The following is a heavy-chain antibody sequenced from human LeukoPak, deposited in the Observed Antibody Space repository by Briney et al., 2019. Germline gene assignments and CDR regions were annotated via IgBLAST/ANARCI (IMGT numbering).Heavy chain of an antibody. CDR2: ISWDGGVA. J-gene: IGHJ4*02. Sequence: TGGSLRLSCAASGFTFDDYAMHWVRQAPGQGLGLVSLISWDGGVAYSADSVKGRFTISRDNSKNSLYLQMNSLRAEDTALYYCAKESSGYYEYWGQGTLVTVSS. V-gene: IGHV3-43D*03. D-gene: IGHD3-22*01. CDR3: AKESSGYYEY. CDR1: GFTFDDYA.